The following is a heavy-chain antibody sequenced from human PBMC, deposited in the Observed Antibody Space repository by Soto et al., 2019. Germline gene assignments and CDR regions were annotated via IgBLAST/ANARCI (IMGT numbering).Heavy chain of an antibody. CDR2: IYYSGST. CDR1: GGSISSYY. V-gene: IGHV4-59*01. Sequence: QVQLQESGPGLVKPSETLSLPCTVSGGSISSYYWSWIRQPPGKGLAWSGYIYYSGSTNYNPSLKSRVTRSVDTSKNQFALKLSSVTAADTAVYYCARVWYYGSGSQPHFDYWCQGTLVTVSS. J-gene: IGHJ4*02. CDR3: ARVWYYGSGSQPHFDY. D-gene: IGHD3-10*01.